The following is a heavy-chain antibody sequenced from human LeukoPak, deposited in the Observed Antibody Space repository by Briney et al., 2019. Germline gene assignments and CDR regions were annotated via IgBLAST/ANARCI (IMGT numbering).Heavy chain of an antibody. CDR3: AKDPGDCSGGSCYSFDY. V-gene: IGHV3-23*01. D-gene: IGHD2-15*01. CDR2: ISGSGGST. J-gene: IGHJ4*02. Sequence: GGSLRLSCAASGFTFSSYAMSWVRQAPGKGLEWVSAISGSGGSTYYADSVKGRFTISRDNSKNTLYLQMNSLRAEDTAVYYCAKDPGDCSGGSCYSFDYWGQGTLVTVSS. CDR1: GFTFSSYA.